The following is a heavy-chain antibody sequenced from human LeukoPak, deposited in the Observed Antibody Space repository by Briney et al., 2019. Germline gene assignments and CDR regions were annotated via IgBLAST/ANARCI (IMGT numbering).Heavy chain of an antibody. D-gene: IGHD4-17*01. CDR2: ISSSSSYI. V-gene: IGHV3-21*01. CDR3: AREGSDYGDLGPYYYYMDV. J-gene: IGHJ6*03. Sequence: GGSLRLSCAASGFTFSSYSMNWVRQAPGKGLEWVSSISSSSSYIYYADSVKGRFTISRDNAKNSLYLQMNSLRAEDTAVYYCAREGSDYGDLGPYYYYMDVWGKGTTVTVSS. CDR1: GFTFSSYS.